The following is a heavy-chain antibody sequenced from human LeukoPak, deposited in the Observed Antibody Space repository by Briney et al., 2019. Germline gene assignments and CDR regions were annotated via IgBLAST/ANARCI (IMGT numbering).Heavy chain of an antibody. Sequence: GGSLRLSCAVSGFSFNNAWMSWVRQAPGKGLEWVGRIKRKSDGGTADYAAPVKGRFTISRDDSKNTLYLQMNSLKTEDTAVYYCTRDLQLDGFLCWFDPWGQGTLVTVSS. D-gene: IGHD1-1*01. V-gene: IGHV3-15*01. CDR3: TRDLQLDGFLCWFDP. J-gene: IGHJ5*02. CDR1: GFSFNNAW. CDR2: IKRKSDGGTA.